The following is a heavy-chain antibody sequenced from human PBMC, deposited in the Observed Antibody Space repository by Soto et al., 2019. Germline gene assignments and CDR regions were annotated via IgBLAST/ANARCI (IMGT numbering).Heavy chain of an antibody. CDR2: IIPIFGTA. D-gene: IGHD6-13*01. Sequence: QVQLVQSGAEVKKPGSSVKVSCKASEGTFSSYAISWVRQSPGQGLEWMGGIIPIFGTANYAQKFQGRVTITADESTSTAYMELSGLRSEDTAVYYCTKKGEGSSSWSFDYWGQGTLVTVSS. V-gene: IGHV1-69*12. CDR3: TKKGEGSSSWSFDY. J-gene: IGHJ4*02. CDR1: EGTFSSYA.